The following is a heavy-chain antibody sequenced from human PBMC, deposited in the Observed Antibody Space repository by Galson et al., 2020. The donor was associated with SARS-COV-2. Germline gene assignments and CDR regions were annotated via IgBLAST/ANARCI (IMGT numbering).Heavy chain of an antibody. D-gene: IGHD4-17*01. CDR1: GFTFSSYS. CDR3: ASVDYPYYYYYGMDV. CDR2: ISSSSTTK. J-gene: IGHJ6*02. Sequence: GGSLRLSCAASGFTFSSYSMNWVRQAPGKGLEWVSYISSSSTTKYYADSMKGRFTISRDNAKNSLYLQMNSLRAEDTAVYYCASVDYPYYYYYGMDVWGQGTTVTVSS. V-gene: IGHV3-48*01.